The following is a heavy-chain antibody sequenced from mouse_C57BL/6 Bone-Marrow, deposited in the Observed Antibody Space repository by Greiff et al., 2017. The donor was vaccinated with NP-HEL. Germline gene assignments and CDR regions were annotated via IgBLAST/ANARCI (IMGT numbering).Heavy chain of an antibody. V-gene: IGHV1-82*01. J-gene: IGHJ4*01. Sequence: VQLQQSGPELVKPGASVKISCKASGYAFSSSWMNWVKQRPGKGLEWIGRIYPGDGDTNYNGKFKGQATLTADKSSSTAYMQLSSLTSEDSAVYFFARYYGSSPPYAMDYWGQGTSVTVSS. CDR2: IYPGDGDT. CDR1: GYAFSSSW. D-gene: IGHD1-1*01. CDR3: ARYYGSSPPYAMDY.